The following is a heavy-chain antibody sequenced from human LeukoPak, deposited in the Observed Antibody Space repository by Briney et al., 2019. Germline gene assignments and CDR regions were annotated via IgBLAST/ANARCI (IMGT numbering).Heavy chain of an antibody. D-gene: IGHD5-24*01. Sequence: GRSLRLSCATSGFIFSGSPMHWVRQAPGKGLEWVALISYSGGTKYHADSVKGRFTISRDNSKNTLYLQMNSLRAEDTAVYYCAKGMGDAYNYRYYLDYWGQGTLVTVSS. V-gene: IGHV3-30*04. CDR2: ISYSGGTK. CDR3: AKGMGDAYNYRYYLDY. J-gene: IGHJ4*02. CDR1: GFIFSGSP.